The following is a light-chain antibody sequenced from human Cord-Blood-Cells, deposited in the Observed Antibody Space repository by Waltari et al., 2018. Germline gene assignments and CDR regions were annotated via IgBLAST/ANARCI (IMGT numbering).Light chain of an antibody. V-gene: IGKV4-1*01. CDR1: QSVLYSSNNKNY. Sequence: DIVMTQSPDSLAVSLGERAHNNCKSSQSVLYSSNNKNYLAWYQQKPGQPPKLLIYWASTRESGVPDRFSGSGSGTDFTLTISSLQAEDVAVYYCQQYYSTPITFGQGTRLEIK. CDR3: QQYYSTPIT. CDR2: WAS. J-gene: IGKJ5*01.